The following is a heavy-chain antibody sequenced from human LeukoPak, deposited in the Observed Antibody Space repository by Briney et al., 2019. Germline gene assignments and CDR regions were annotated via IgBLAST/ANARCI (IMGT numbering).Heavy chain of an antibody. CDR3: TRGGGGMDV. J-gene: IGHJ6*04. V-gene: IGHV3-15*01. CDR2: IKSKSEDGTT. Sequence: GGSLRLSCAASEFTFSNAWMSWVRQAPGKGLEWVGRIKSKSEDGTTDYAAPVKARFTISRDDSKNTLYLQMNSLKTEDTAVYYCTRGGGGMDVWGKGATVTVSS. CDR1: EFTFSNAW.